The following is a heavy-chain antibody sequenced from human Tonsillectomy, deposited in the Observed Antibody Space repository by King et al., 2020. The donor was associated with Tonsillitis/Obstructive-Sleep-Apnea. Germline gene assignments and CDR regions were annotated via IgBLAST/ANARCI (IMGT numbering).Heavy chain of an antibody. J-gene: IGHJ4*02. V-gene: IGHV5-51*01. CDR2: IYPSNSDT. D-gene: IGHD3-16*01. Sequence: QLVQSGAEVGKPGESLKIYCKTSGYTFSNHWIGWVRQMPGKALEWMGIIYPSNSDTMYSPSFQGQVTFSADKSISTAYLLWSSLNASDTAMYYCARAGYTTSSVWGAFDHWGQGTLVTVSS. CDR3: ARAGYTTSSVWGAFDH. CDR1: GYTFSNHW.